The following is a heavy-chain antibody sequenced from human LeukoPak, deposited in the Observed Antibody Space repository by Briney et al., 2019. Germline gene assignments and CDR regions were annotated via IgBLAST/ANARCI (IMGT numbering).Heavy chain of an antibody. D-gene: IGHD2-2*01. J-gene: IGHJ3*02. CDR3: TRDVSPTPGEAFDI. V-gene: IGHV6-1*01. Sequence: SQTLSLTCAISGDSVSNNGAAWNWIRQSLSRGLEWLGRTYYRTKCYNDYAESVKSRISINPDTSKNQFSLQLKAVNPEDTAVYYCTRDVSPTPGEAFDILGQGTMVTVSS. CDR2: TYYRTKCYN. CDR1: GDSVSNNGAA.